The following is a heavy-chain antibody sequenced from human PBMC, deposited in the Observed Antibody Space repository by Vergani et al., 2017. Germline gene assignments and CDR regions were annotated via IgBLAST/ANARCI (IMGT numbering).Heavy chain of an antibody. J-gene: IGHJ4*02. D-gene: IGHD1-7*01. V-gene: IGHV3-30-3*01. CDR3: ARSWGGYYWNYAVDY. CDR1: GFTFSSYA. CDR2: ISYDGSNK. Sequence: QVQLVESGGGVVQTGRSLRLSCADSGFTFSSYAMHWVRQAPGKGLEWVAVISYDGSNKYYADSVKGRFTISRDNSKNTLYLQMNSLRAEDTAVYYCARSWGGYYWNYAVDYWWQGTLVTVSS.